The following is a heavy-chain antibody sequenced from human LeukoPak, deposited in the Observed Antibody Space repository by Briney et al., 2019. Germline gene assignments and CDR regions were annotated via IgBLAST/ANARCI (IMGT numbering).Heavy chain of an antibody. V-gene: IGHV3-23*01. CDR3: AKDRPTVYSSSWLHFLDS. Sequence: GGSLRLSCAASGFTFSSYGMIWVRQAPGKGLEWVSGISGSGGSTYLADSVRGRFTISRDNSKNTLYLEMNSLRADDTAVYYCAKDRPTVYSSSWLHFLDSWGQGTLVTVSS. CDR1: GFTFSSYG. D-gene: IGHD6-13*01. J-gene: IGHJ4*02. CDR2: ISGSGGST.